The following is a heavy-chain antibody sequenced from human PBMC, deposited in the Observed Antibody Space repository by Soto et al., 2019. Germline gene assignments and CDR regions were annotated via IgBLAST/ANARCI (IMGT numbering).Heavy chain of an antibody. Sequence: EVQLVESGGGLVQPGGSLRLSCAASGFTFSSYAMHWVRQAPGKGLEYVSAISSNGGSTYYANSVKVRFTISRDTSKNTLYLQMGSLRAEDIAVYYCARNYGGKSYAFDFWGQGTMVTVSS. V-gene: IGHV3-64*01. J-gene: IGHJ3*01. CDR2: ISSNGGST. D-gene: IGHD2-15*01. CDR3: ARNYGGKSYAFDF. CDR1: GFTFSSYA.